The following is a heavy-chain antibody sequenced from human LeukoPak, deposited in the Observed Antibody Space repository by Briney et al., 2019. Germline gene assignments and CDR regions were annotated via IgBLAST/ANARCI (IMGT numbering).Heavy chain of an antibody. CDR2: ISYDGSNK. CDR1: GFTFSNYW. Sequence: GGSLRLSCAASGFTFSNYWMSWVRQAPGKGLEWAAVISYDGSNKYYADSVKGRFTISRDNSKNTLYLQMNSLRAEDTAVYYCAKDQGGSYFAFDIWGQGTMVTVSS. V-gene: IGHV3-30*18. D-gene: IGHD1-26*01. J-gene: IGHJ3*02. CDR3: AKDQGGSYFAFDI.